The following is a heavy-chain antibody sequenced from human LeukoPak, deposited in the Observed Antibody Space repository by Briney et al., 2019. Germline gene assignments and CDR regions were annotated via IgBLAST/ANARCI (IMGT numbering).Heavy chain of an antibody. J-gene: IGHJ4*02. V-gene: IGHV1-69*13. CDR2: IIPIFGTA. D-gene: IGHD3-22*01. CDR1: GGTFSCYA. CDR3: ARGKKPYYYDSSGYYSFDY. Sequence: SVKVSCKASGGTFSCYAISWVRQAPGQGLEWMGGIIPIFGTANYAQKFQGRVTITADESTSTAYMELSSLRSEDTAVYYCARGKKPYYYDSSGYYSFDYWGQGTLVTVSS.